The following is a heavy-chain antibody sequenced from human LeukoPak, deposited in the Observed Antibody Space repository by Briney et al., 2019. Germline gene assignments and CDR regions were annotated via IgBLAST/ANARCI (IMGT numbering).Heavy chain of an antibody. CDR3: ARHMVERDMVKSLGWFDP. Sequence: PSETLSLTCTVSGGSISSYYWSWIRQPPGKGLEWIGYIYHSGSTNDNPSLKSRVTKSIDTSKNQFSLKLSSVTAADTAVYYCARHMVERDMVKSLGWFDPWGQGILVTVSS. V-gene: IGHV4-59*01. CDR2: IYHSGST. D-gene: IGHD5-18*01. CDR1: GGSISSYY. J-gene: IGHJ5*02.